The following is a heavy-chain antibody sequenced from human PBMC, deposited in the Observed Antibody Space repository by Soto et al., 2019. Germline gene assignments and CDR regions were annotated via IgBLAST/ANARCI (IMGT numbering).Heavy chain of an antibody. Sequence: SETLSLTCTVSGGSISSYYWSWIRQPPGKGLVLIGYIYYSGSTNYNPSLKSRVTISVDTSKNQFSLKLSSVTAADTAVYYCARGQENFRYQLPSDYWGQGTLVTVSS. CDR2: IYYSGST. CDR1: GGSISSYY. CDR3: ARGQENFRYQLPSDY. D-gene: IGHD2-2*01. J-gene: IGHJ4*02. V-gene: IGHV4-59*08.